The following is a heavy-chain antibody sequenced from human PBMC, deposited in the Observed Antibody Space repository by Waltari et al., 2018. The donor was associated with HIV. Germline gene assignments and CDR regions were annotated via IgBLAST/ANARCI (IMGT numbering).Heavy chain of an antibody. D-gene: IGHD4-17*01. CDR1: GGSVSSGSYY. V-gene: IGHV4-61*01. J-gene: IGHJ6*02. CDR2: IYYSGST. CDR3: ARGGGYGPVYGMDV. Sequence: QVQLQESGPGLVKPSETLSLTCTVSGGSVSSGSYYWSWIRQPPGKGLEWIGYIYYSGSTNYNPSLKSRVTISVDTSKNQFSLKLSSVTAADTAVYYCARGGGYGPVYGMDVWGQGTTVTVSS.